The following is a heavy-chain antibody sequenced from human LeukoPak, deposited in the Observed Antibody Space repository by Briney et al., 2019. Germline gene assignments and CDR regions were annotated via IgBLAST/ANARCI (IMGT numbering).Heavy chain of an antibody. CDR1: GFTVSSNY. D-gene: IGHD3-10*01. CDR3: AKDRFRYYGSGSYADY. J-gene: IGHJ4*02. CDR2: IYSGGST. V-gene: IGHV3-53*01. Sequence: GGSLRLSCAASGFTVSSNYMSWVRQAPGKGLEWVSVIYSGGSTYYADSVKGRFTISRDNSKNTLYLQMNSLRAEDTAVYYCAKDRFRYYGSGSYADYWGQGTLVTVSS.